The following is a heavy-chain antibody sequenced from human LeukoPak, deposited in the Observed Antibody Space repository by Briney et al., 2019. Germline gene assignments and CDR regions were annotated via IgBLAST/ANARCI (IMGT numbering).Heavy chain of an antibody. CDR3: ARRRDGYPIDY. CDR2: IYYSGST. D-gene: IGHD5-24*01. Sequence: SETLSLTCTVSGGSISSSSYCWGWIRQPPGKGLEWIGSIYYSGSTNYNPSLKSRVTISVDTSKNQFSLRLTSVTAADTAVYYCARRRDGYPIDYWGQGTLVTVSS. V-gene: IGHV4-39*01. J-gene: IGHJ4*02. CDR1: GGSISSSSYC.